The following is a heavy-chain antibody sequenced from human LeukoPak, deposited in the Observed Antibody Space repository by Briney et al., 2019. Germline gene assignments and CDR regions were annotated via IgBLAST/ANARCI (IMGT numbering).Heavy chain of an antibody. CDR2: IYNGNT. D-gene: IGHD1-26*01. J-gene: IGHJ4*02. CDR1: GYTFTSYG. Sequence: ASVTVSCKTSGYTFTSYGIGWVRQAPGQGLEWMAWIYNGNTNYAQNLQGRVTVTTDTSTTSAYMELRCLRSDDTAVYYCTRDRSTSGSQNYWGQGTLVTVSS. CDR3: TRDRSTSGSQNY. V-gene: IGHV1-18*01.